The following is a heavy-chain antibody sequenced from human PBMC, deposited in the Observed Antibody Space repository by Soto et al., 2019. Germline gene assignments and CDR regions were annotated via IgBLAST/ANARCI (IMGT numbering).Heavy chain of an antibody. CDR2: IYYSGST. CDR1: GGSITSYY. Sequence: SETLSLTCTVSGGSITSYYWSWIRQPPGKGLEWIGYIYYSGSTNYNPSLKSRVTISVGTSKNQFSLKLSSVTAADTAVYYCASSNIAAAGFYYYALDVWGRGTTVTVSS. V-gene: IGHV4-59*01. CDR3: ASSNIAAAGFYYYALDV. J-gene: IGHJ6*02. D-gene: IGHD6-13*01.